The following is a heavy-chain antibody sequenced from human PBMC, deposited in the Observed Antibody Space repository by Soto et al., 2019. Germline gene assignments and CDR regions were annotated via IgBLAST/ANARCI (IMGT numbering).Heavy chain of an antibody. J-gene: IGHJ4*02. Sequence: QVQLVESGGGVVQPGRSLRLSCAASGFTFSSYAMHWVRQAPGKGLEWVAVISYDGSNKYYADSVKGRFTIFRDNSKNTLYLQMNSLKTEDTAVYYWARDKSPYSSGWHNRHFDYWGQGTLVTVSS. CDR3: ARDKSPYSSGWHNRHFDY. CDR1: GFTFSSYA. D-gene: IGHD6-19*01. CDR2: ISYDGSNK. V-gene: IGHV3-30-3*01.